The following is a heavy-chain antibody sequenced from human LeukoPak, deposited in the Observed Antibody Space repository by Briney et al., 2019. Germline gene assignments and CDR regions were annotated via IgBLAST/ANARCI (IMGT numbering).Heavy chain of an antibody. V-gene: IGHV3-48*03. J-gene: IGHJ4*02. Sequence: GGSLRLSCAASGFTFSSYEMNWVRQAPGKGLEWVSYISSSGSTIYYADSVKGRFTISRDNAKNSLYLQMNSLRVEDTAVYFCARGLYSSGWLDYWGQGTLVTVSS. D-gene: IGHD6-19*01. CDR2: ISSSGSTI. CDR1: GFTFSSYE. CDR3: ARGLYSSGWLDY.